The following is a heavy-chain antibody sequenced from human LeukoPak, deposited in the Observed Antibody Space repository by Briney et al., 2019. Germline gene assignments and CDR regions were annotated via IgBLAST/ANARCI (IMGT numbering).Heavy chain of an antibody. V-gene: IGHV1-58*01. CDR1: GFTFTSSV. CDR3: AADRAGSYLRFVY. D-gene: IGHD3-10*01. J-gene: IGHJ4*02. CDR2: IVVGSGNT. Sequence: GASVKVSLKASGFTFTSSVVQWVRQARGQRLEWIGWIVVGSGNTNYAQKFQERVTITRDMSTSTAYMELSSLRFEDTAVYYCAADRAGSYLRFVYWGQGTPVTVSS.